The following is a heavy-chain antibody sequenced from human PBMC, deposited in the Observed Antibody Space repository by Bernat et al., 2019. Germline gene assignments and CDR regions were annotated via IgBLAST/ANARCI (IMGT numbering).Heavy chain of an antibody. V-gene: IGHV3-23*01. CDR3: GKGGILWPSEYGMDV. CDR2: ISGSGGST. Sequence: EVQLLESGGGLVQPGGSLRLSCAASGFTFSSYAMSWVRQAPGKGLEWVSAISGSGGSTYYADSVKGRFTISRDNSKNKLYLQMNSLRAEDTAVYYCGKGGILWPSEYGMDVWGQGTTVTVSS. CDR1: GFTFSSYA. J-gene: IGHJ6*02. D-gene: IGHD3-9*01.